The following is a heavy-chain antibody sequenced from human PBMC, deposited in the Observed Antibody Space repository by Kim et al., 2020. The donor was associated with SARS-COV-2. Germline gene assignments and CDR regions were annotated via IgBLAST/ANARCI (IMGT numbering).Heavy chain of an antibody. V-gene: IGHV3-20*04. J-gene: IGHJ6*02. CDR2: INWNGGST. CDR1: GFTFGDYG. CDR3: ARGRKQLLTYYYYYGMDV. Sequence: GGSLRLSCAASGFTFGDYGMSWVRQAPGKGLEWVSGINWNGGSTGYADSVKGRFTISRDNAKNSLYLQMNSLRAEDTALYYCARGRKQLLTYYYYYGMDVWGQGTTVTVSS. D-gene: IGHD6-19*01.